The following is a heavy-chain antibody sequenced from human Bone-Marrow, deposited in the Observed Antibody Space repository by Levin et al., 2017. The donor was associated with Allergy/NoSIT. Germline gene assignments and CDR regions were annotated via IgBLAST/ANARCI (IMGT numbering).Heavy chain of an antibody. CDR3: ARLVAAAAPVDD. J-gene: IGHJ4*02. Sequence: RASETLSLTCTVPGGSISSYYWSWIRQPPGKGLEWIGYIYYSGSTNYNPSLKSRVTISVDTSKNQFSLKLSSVTAAGTAVYYCARLVAAAAPVDDWGQGTLVTVSS. CDR1: GGSISSYY. D-gene: IGHD6-13*01. V-gene: IGHV4-59*08. CDR2: IYYSGST.